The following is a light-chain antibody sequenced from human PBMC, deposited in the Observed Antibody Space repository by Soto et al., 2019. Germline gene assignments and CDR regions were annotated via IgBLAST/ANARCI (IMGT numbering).Light chain of an antibody. V-gene: IGLV2-14*01. J-gene: IGLJ3*02. CDR1: SSDLGIFNY. Sequence: QSVLTQPASVSGSPGQSITISCTGTSSDLGIFNYVSWYQQHPGKAPKLIIYEVTNRPSGVSDRFSGSKSGSTASLNISGLQADDEADYYCSSYTSSSALGVFGGGTKVTVL. CDR2: EVT. CDR3: SSYTSSSALGV.